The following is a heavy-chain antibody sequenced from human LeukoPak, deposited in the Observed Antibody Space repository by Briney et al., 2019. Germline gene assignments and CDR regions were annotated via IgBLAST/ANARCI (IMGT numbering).Heavy chain of an antibody. CDR2: INPSGGST. V-gene: IGHV1-46*01. D-gene: IGHD5-18*01. J-gene: IGHJ6*03. Sequence: GASVKVSCKASGYTFTSYYLHWVRQAPGQGPEWMGMINPSGGSTTYAQKFQGRVTMTRDTSTSTVYMELSSLRSEDTAVYYCARMGYSSYMDVWGKGTTVTVSS. CDR3: ARMGYSSYMDV. CDR1: GYTFTSYY.